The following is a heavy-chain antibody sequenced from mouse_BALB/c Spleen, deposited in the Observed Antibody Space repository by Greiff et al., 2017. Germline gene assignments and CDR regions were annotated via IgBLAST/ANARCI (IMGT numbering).Heavy chain of an antibody. D-gene: IGHD2-1*01. Sequence: EVMLVESGGGLVQPGGSRKLSCAASGFTFSSFGMHWVRQAPEKGLEWVAYISSGSSTIYYADTVKGRFTISRDNPKNTLFLQMTSLRSEDTAMYYCARSGGNYGGPMDYWGQGTSVTVSS. CDR1: GFTFSSFG. CDR3: ARSGGNYGGPMDY. CDR2: ISSGSSTI. V-gene: IGHV5-17*02. J-gene: IGHJ4*01.